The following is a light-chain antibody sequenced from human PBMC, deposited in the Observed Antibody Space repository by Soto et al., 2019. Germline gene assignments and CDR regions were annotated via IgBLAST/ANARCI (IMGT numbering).Light chain of an antibody. CDR2: DVN. CDR3: SSYTSSHTCV. Sequence: QSVLTQPASVSGSPGQWITISCTGTSSDIGGYNYVSWHQQHPGKAPKLMIFDVNNRPSGVSNRFSGSKSGNTASLTISGLQAEDEADYYCSSYTSSHTCVFGTGTKVTVL. CDR1: SSDIGGYNY. V-gene: IGLV2-14*01. J-gene: IGLJ1*01.